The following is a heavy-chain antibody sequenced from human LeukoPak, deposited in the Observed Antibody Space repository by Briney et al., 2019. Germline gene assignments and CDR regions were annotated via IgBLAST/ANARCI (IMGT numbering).Heavy chain of an antibody. CDR2: ISHTGSIM. J-gene: IGHJ4*02. CDR1: GFSFSSYS. V-gene: IGHV3-48*04. CDR3: ARGVGSYYGYFDY. Sequence: GGSLRLSCAASGFSFSSYSLNWVRQAPGKGLEWVSYISHTGSIMSYADSVKGRFTISRDNARNSLYLQMNSLRAEDTGLYYCARGVGSYYGYFDYWGQGTLVTVSS. D-gene: IGHD1-26*01.